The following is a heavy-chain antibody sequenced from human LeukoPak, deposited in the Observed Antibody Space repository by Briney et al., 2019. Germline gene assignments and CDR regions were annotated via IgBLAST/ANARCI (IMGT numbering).Heavy chain of an antibody. CDR1: GGSFSGYY. Sequence: SETLSLTCAVYGGSFSGYYWSWIRHPPGKGLEWIGEINHSGSTNYNPSLKSRVTISVDTSKNQFSLKLSSVTAADTAVYYWARGSSSGWYRDAFDIWGQGSMVTVSS. J-gene: IGHJ3*02. CDR3: ARGSSSGWYRDAFDI. D-gene: IGHD6-19*01. CDR2: INHSGST. V-gene: IGHV4-34*01.